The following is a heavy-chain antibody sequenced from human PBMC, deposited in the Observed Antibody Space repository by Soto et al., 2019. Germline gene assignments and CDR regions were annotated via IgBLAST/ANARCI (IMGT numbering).Heavy chain of an antibody. Sequence: GGSQRLSCAAFGFTFGSYGMHWVRQAPGKGLEWVAVISYDGSNKYYADSVKGRFTISRDNSKNTLYLQMNSLRAEDTAVYYCAKDVLRFLEWLAFYGMDVWGQGTTVTVSS. V-gene: IGHV3-30*18. CDR2: ISYDGSNK. D-gene: IGHD3-3*01. J-gene: IGHJ6*02. CDR3: AKDVLRFLEWLAFYGMDV. CDR1: GFTFGSYG.